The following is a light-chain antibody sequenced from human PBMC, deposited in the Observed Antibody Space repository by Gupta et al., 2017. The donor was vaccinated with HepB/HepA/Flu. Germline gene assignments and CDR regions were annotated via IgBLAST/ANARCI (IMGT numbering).Light chain of an antibody. J-gene: IGKJ2*01. CDR2: GAS. CDR3: QQSYSIPYT. V-gene: IGKV1-39*01. CDR1: HSISAY. Sequence: IQMTQSPSSLSASVGDRVTITCRASHSISAYLNWYQQKPGRAPRLLIYGASNLQTGVPSRFSGSGSGTEFTLTISRLQPEDVATFYCQQSYSIPYTFGQGSKVEIK.